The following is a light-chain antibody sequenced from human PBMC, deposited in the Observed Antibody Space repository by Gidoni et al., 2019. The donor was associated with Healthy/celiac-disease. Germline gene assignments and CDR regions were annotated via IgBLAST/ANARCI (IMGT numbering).Light chain of an antibody. CDR2: AAS. CDR3: QQYNSYWT. J-gene: IGKJ1*01. Sequence: DIQMTQSPSTLSASVGDRFTITCRASQSISSWLAWYQQKPGKAPKLLIYAASSLESGVPSRCSGSGSGTEFTLTISSLQPDDFATYYCQQYNSYWTFGQGTKVEIK. CDR1: QSISSW. V-gene: IGKV1-5*01.